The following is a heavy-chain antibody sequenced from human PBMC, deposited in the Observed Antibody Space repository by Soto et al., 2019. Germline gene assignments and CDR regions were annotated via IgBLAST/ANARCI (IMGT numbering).Heavy chain of an antibody. D-gene: IGHD3-22*01. CDR3: ARRAQEDYYDSSGYYLWFDP. CDR1: GGSISSSSYY. V-gene: IGHV4-39*01. J-gene: IGHJ5*02. Sequence: SETLSLTCTVSGGSISSSSYYWGWIRQPSGKGLEWIGSIYYSGSTYYNPSLKSRVTISVDTSKNQFSLKLSSVTAADTAVYYCARRAQEDYYDSSGYYLWFDPWGQGTLVTVSS. CDR2: IYYSGST.